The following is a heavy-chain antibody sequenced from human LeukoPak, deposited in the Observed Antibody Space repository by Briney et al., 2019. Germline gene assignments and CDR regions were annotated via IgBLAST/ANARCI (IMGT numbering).Heavy chain of an antibody. V-gene: IGHV3-53*01. CDR3: AREADYGSSGYCYFDY. CDR1: GFTVSSNY. J-gene: IGHJ4*02. D-gene: IGHD3-22*01. Sequence: GGSLRLSCAASGFTVSSNYMGWVRQAPGKGLEWVSVIYSDGSTYYADSVKGRFTISRDNSKNTLYLQMNSLRAEDTAVYYCAREADYGSSGYCYFDYWGQGTLVTVSS. CDR2: IYSDGST.